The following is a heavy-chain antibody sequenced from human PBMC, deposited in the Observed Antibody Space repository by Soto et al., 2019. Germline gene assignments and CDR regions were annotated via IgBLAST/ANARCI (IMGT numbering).Heavy chain of an antibody. J-gene: IGHJ6*01. D-gene: IGHD3-22*01. CDR2: IYYSGST. Sequence: SETLSLTCTVSGGSISSGDYYWSWLRQPPGKGLEWIGYIYYSGSTYYNPSLKSRVTISVDTSKNQFSLKLSVVTAAGSAVYYCSRAFLVVSRGYYLYSMVGGDQGTLVTVFS. CDR1: GGSISSGDYY. V-gene: IGHV4-30-4*01. CDR3: SRAFLVVSRGYYLYSMVG.